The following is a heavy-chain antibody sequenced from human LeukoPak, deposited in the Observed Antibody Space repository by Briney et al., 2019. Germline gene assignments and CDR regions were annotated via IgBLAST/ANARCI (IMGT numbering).Heavy chain of an antibody. Sequence: GGSLRLSCAASGFIFNNYGLVWVRQAPGKGLQWVSAISNDGGGTTYADFVKGRFTISRDNSKNTLFLQMNSLRAEDTAVYFCAKRGVVIRVFLVGFHKEASYFDSWGQGALVTVSS. CDR1: GFIFNNYG. CDR2: ISNDGGGT. V-gene: IGHV3-23*01. J-gene: IGHJ4*02. CDR3: AKRGVVIRVFLVGFHKEASYFDS. D-gene: IGHD3-10*01.